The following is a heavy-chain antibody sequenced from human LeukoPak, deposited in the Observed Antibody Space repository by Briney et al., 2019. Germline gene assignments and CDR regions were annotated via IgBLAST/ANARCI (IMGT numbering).Heavy chain of an antibody. CDR1: GYAFSDYY. Sequence: GASVKVSCKSSGYAFSDYYIHWVRQAPGQGLEWMGWINPKSGVTNYGQKFQGRVTMIRDTSISTAYMDLSSLRSNDTAVYYCAREIHKPDNGEYHGNFDFWGQGTLVTVSS. D-gene: IGHD4-17*01. J-gene: IGHJ4*02. CDR2: INPKSGVT. V-gene: IGHV1-2*02. CDR3: AREIHKPDNGEYHGNFDF.